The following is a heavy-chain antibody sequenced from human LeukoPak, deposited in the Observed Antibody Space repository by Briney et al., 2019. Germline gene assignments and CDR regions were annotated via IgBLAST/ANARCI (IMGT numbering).Heavy chain of an antibody. J-gene: IGHJ4*02. CDR3: ARLSEMLRGPEVIYYFEH. Sequence: GGSLRLSCKASEFTFTTYWLSWVRQAPGKGLEWVANINQEGSEKYYVDSVKGRFTISRDNAKNSVYLQMNSLRAEDTAVYYCARLSEMLRGPEVIYYFEHWGQGTLVTVSS. CDR1: EFTFTTYW. V-gene: IGHV3-7*01. D-gene: IGHD3-10*01. CDR2: INQEGSEK.